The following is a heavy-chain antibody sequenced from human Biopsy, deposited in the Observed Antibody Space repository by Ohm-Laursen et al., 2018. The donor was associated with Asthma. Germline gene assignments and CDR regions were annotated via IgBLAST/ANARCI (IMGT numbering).Heavy chain of an antibody. CDR2: FNSVFGTT. D-gene: IGHD2-15*01. CDR1: VGTFTTYV. CDR3: ARKAGSSLRRACYSLDV. J-gene: IGHJ6*02. Sequence: SVKLSCKSLVGTFTTYVIGWGGQAPGPRLKGLGGFNSVFGTTTYSQKFQDRVTITANDSPSTVYMELSSLRSEGAAVYYCARKAGSSLRRACYSLDVWGQGTMVTVSS. V-gene: IGHV1-69*01.